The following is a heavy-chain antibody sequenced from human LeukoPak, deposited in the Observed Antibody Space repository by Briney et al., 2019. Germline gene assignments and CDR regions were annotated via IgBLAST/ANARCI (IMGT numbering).Heavy chain of an antibody. CDR3: ARDIGATNYYGMDV. CDR1: GGSFSGYY. J-gene: IGHJ6*02. CDR2: INHSGST. V-gene: IGHV4-34*01. D-gene: IGHD1-26*01. Sequence: PSXTLSLTCAVYGGSFSGYYWSWIRQPPGKGLEWIGEINHSGSTNYNPSLKSRVTISVDTSKNQFSLKLSSVTAADTAVYYCARDIGATNYYGMDVWGQGTTVTVSS.